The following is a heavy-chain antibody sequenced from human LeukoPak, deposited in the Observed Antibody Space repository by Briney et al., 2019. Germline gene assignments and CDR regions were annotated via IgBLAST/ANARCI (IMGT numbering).Heavy chain of an antibody. CDR3: ARVSASDSSGWYVSVGNYYYYYMDV. CDR1: GYSISSGYY. J-gene: IGHJ6*03. D-gene: IGHD6-19*01. V-gene: IGHV4-38-2*02. Sequence: PSETLSLTCTVSGYSISSGYYWGWIRQPPGKGLEWIGSIYHSGSTYYNPSLKSRVTISVDTSKDQFSLKLSSVIAADTAVYYCARVSASDSSGWYVSVGNYYYYYMDVWGKGTTVTVSS. CDR2: IYHSGST.